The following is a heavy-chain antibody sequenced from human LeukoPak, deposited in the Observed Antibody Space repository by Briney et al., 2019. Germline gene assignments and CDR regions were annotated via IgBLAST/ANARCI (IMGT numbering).Heavy chain of an antibody. J-gene: IGHJ5*02. Sequence: GGSLRLSCAASGFTFSSYGMHWVRQAPGKGLEWVSYISSSGSTIYYADSVKGRFTVSRDNAKNTLYLQMDSLRAEDTAVYYCAGQANNWFDPWGQGTLVTVSS. CDR3: AGQANNWFDP. V-gene: IGHV3-48*04. CDR2: ISSSGSTI. CDR1: GFTFSSYG.